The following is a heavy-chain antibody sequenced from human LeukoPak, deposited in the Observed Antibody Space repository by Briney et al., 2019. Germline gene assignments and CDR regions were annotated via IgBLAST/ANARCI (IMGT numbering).Heavy chain of an antibody. CDR3: ARVISSASSVVEH. V-gene: IGHV3-48*01. D-gene: IGHD2-2*01. CDR2: ISSSGSTI. Sequence: GGSLRLSCAASGFTFSSYSMNWVRQAPGMGLEWLSYISSSGSTIYYADSVKGRFTISRDNAKNSLFLQMNSLRAEDSAVYYCARVISSASSVVEHWDEGTLVTVSS. J-gene: IGHJ1*01. CDR1: GFTFSSYS.